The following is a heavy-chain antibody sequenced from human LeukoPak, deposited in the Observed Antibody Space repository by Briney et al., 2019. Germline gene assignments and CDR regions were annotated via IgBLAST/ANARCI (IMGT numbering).Heavy chain of an antibody. CDR1: GFTFDDYA. CDR2: INWNSFSI. V-gene: IGHV3-9*01. J-gene: IGHJ6*03. D-gene: IGHD3-10*01. Sequence: PGGSLRLSCAASGFTFDDYAMHWVRQAPGKGLECVSGINWNSFSIGYADSVKGRFTISRDNAKNSLYLQMNSLRAEDTALYYCAKSSGNYLNYYYYMDVWGKGTTVTISS. CDR3: AKSSGNYLNYYYYMDV.